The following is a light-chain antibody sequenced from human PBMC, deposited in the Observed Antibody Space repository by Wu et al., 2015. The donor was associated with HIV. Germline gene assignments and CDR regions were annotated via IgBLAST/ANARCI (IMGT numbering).Light chain of an antibody. J-gene: IGKJ5*01. CDR1: QGISSA. Sequence: AIQLTQSPSSLSASVGDRVTITCRASQGISSALAWYQQKSGKAPKLLIYDASSLESGVPSRFSGSGSGTDFTLTISSLQAEDFATYYCQQFNSCPITFGQGTRLEIK. CDR2: DAS. V-gene: IGKV1-13*02. CDR3: QQFNSCPIT.